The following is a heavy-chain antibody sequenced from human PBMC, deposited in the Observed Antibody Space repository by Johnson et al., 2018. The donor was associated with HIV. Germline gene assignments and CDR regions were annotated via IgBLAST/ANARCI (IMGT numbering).Heavy chain of an antibody. D-gene: IGHD3-10*01. Sequence: QVQLVESGGDLIKPGGSLRLSCAASNFTFKDYYMNWIRQAPGKGLEWISYISGSGFDTFYADSVKGRFTISRDNAKKSLYLQMNSLRAEDTAVYYCAREGGVTMVDGFDIWGQGTMVTVSS. V-gene: IGHV3-11*01. CDR1: NFTFKDYY. CDR2: ISGSGFDT. J-gene: IGHJ3*02. CDR3: AREGGVTMVDGFDI.